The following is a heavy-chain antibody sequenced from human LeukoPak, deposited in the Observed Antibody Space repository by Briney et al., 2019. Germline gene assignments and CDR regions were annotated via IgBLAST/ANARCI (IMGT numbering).Heavy chain of an antibody. CDR2: IYYSGST. Sequence: PSETLSLTCTVSGGSISSYYWSWIRQPPGKGLEWIGYIYYSGSTNYSPSLKSRVTISVDTSKNQFSLKLSSVTAADTAVYYCARFRIFPYYYYYGMDVWGQGTTVTVSS. CDR1: GGSISSYY. V-gene: IGHV4-59*01. D-gene: IGHD3-3*01. J-gene: IGHJ6*02. CDR3: ARFRIFPYYYYYGMDV.